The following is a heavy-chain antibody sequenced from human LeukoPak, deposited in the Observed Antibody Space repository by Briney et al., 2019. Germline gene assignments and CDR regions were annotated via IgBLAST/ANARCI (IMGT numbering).Heavy chain of an antibody. Sequence: PSETLSLTCTVSGGSISSSSYYWGWIRQPPGKGLEWIGSIYYSGSTYYNPSLKSRVTISVDTSKNQFSLKLSSVTAADTAVYYCARVLTPGYDSSGYYHYYYYYYMDVWGKGTTVTVSS. CDR3: ARVLTPGYDSSGYYHYYYYYYMDV. V-gene: IGHV4-39*07. CDR1: GGSISSSSYY. J-gene: IGHJ6*03. CDR2: IYYSGST. D-gene: IGHD3-22*01.